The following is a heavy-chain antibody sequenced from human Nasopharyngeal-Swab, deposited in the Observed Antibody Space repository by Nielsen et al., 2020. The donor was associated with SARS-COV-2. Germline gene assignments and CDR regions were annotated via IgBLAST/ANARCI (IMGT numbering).Heavy chain of an antibody. V-gene: IGHV4-34*01. CDR1: GGSFSGYY. Sequence: GSLRLSCAVYGGSFSGYYWSWIRQPPGKGLEWIGEINHSGSTNYNPSLKSRVTISVDTSKNQFSLKLNSVTAADTAVYYCAREGPSIAARPGWFDPWGQGTLVTVSS. J-gene: IGHJ5*02. CDR3: AREGPSIAARPGWFDP. D-gene: IGHD6-6*01. CDR2: INHSGST.